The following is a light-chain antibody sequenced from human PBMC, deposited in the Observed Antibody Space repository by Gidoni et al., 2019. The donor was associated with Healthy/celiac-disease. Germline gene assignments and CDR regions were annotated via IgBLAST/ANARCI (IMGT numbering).Light chain of an antibody. CDR1: QSLLHSNGYNY. V-gene: IGKV2-28*01. CDR3: MQALQTPLT. J-gene: IGKJ4*02. Sequence: IVMTHSPLSLPVTPGEPASTSCRSSQSLLHSNGYNYLDWYLQKPGQSPQLLIYLGSNRASGVPDRFSGSGSGTDFTLKISRVEAEDVGVYYCMQALQTPLTFGGGTKVEIK. CDR2: LGS.